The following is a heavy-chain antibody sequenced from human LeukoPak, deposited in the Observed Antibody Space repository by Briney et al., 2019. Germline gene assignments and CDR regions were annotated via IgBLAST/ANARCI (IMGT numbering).Heavy chain of an antibody. CDR3: ARVNWALKKTFDI. CDR2: TYYTSKWYY. J-gene: IGHJ3*02. D-gene: IGHD7-27*01. Sequence: SQTLSLTCAISGDSVSTNSAAWIWNRQSPSRGLEWLGRTYYTSKWYYDYAVSVKSRITINPDTSKNQFSLQLNSVTPEDTAVYFCARVNWALKKTFDIWGQGTMVTVSS. CDR1: GDSVSTNSAA. V-gene: IGHV6-1*01.